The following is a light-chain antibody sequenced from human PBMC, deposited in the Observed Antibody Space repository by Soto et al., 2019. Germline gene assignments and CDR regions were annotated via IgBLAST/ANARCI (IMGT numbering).Light chain of an antibody. J-gene: IGLJ2*01. CDR2: DVS. CDR1: SSDVGGYHS. CDR3: IAYAGSNRDVV. Sequence: QSVLTQPPSASGSPGQSVTLSCTGTSSDVGGYHSVSWYQQHPGKAPKLMIYDVSKRPSGVPDRFSGSKSGNTASLTVSGLQAEDEADYYCIAYAGSNRDVVFGGGTKVTVL. V-gene: IGLV2-8*01.